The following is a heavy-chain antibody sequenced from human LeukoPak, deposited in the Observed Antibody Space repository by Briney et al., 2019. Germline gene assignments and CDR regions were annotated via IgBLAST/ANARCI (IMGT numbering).Heavy chain of an antibody. CDR1: GYTFTNYG. V-gene: IGHV1-18*04. Sequence: VASVKVSCKASGYTFTNYGFSWARQAPGQGLEWMGWISTYSGNTNYAQQLQGRVTMTSDTSTSTVYMELRSLRSDDTAVYYCARGYCRSTSCHEPPLYGMDVWGQGTTVTVS. J-gene: IGHJ6*02. CDR2: ISTYSGNT. D-gene: IGHD2-2*01. CDR3: ARGYCRSTSCHEPPLYGMDV.